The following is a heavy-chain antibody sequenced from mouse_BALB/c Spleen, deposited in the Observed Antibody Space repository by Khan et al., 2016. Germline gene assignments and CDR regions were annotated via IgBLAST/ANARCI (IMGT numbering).Heavy chain of an antibody. D-gene: IGHD3-3*01. V-gene: IGHV1S81*02. CDR2: INPSNGGT. Sequence: VQLQESGAELVKPGASVKLSCKASGYTFTSYYMYWVKQRPGQGLEWIGEINPSNGGTNFNEKFKSKATLTVDKSSSTAYMQLSSLTSEDSAVYYCTRSTRILDAWFAYWGQGTLVTVSA. J-gene: IGHJ3*01. CDR1: GYTFTSYY. CDR3: TRSTRILDAWFAY.